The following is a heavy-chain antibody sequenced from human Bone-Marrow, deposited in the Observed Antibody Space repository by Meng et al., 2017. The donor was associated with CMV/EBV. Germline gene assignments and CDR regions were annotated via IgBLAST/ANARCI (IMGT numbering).Heavy chain of an antibody. CDR1: GYTFTSYG. CDR2: ISAYNGNT. CDR3: ARVEVYCSSTSCSDAFDI. Sequence: ASVKDSCKAAGYTFTSYGISWVRQAPGQGLEGMGWISAYNGNTNYAQKLQGRVTMTTDTSTSTAYMELRSLRSDDTAVYYCARVEVYCSSTSCSDAFDIWGQGTMVTVSS. D-gene: IGHD2-2*01. V-gene: IGHV1-18*01. J-gene: IGHJ3*02.